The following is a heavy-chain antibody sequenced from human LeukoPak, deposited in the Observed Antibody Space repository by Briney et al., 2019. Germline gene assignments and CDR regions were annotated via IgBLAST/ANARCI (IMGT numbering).Heavy chain of an antibody. V-gene: IGHV3-66*01. Sequence: PGGSLRLSCAASEFSVGSNYMTWVRQAPGKGLEWVSLIYSGGSTYYADSVKGRFTISRDNSKNTLYLQMNSLRAEDTAVYYCARGDIVVVPAAPSFDYWGQGTLVTVSS. CDR2: IYSGGST. CDR3: ARGDIVVVPAAPSFDY. D-gene: IGHD2-2*01. CDR1: EFSVGSNY. J-gene: IGHJ4*02.